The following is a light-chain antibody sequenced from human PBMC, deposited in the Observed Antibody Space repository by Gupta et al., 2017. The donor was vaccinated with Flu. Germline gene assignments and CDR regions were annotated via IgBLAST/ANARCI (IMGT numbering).Light chain of an antibody. CDR3: QTWDSSTGFYV. Sequence: TASITGTGGEWESKYACWYQQKPGESPVLVSYQDDKRPAGIPERFSGANCGNTATLTSSGAQAVEEAEYYCQTWDSSTGFYVFGSGTKVTGL. CDR1: EWESKY. J-gene: IGLJ1*01. CDR2: QDD. V-gene: IGLV3-1*01.